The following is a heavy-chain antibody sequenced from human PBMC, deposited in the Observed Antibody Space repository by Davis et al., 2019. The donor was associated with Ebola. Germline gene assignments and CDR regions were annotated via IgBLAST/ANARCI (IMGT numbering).Heavy chain of an antibody. D-gene: IGHD5-24*01. J-gene: IGHJ4*02. CDR3: ARGGVRWHFDY. CDR2: IYSSGTT. Sequence: SETLSLTCTVSGGSISSSSYYWGWIRQPPGKGLEWIGYIYSSGTTNCNSSLKSRVTISVDTSKNQFSLKLTSVTAADTAVYYCARGGVRWHFDYWGQGTLVTVSS. V-gene: IGHV4-61*05. CDR1: GGSISSSSYY.